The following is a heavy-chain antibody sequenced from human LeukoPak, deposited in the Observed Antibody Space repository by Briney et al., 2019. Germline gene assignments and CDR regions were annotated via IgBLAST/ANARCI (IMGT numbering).Heavy chain of an antibody. CDR1: GYSISSGYY. D-gene: IGHD6-13*01. J-gene: IGHJ5*02. CDR2: IFQRGYS. V-gene: IGHV4-38-2*01. CDR3: AGDKEATGNGRPNWFDP. Sequence: SETLSLTCAVSGYSISSGYYWGWIRQPPGKGLQWIGSIFQRGYSYYNPSLKSRVTISVDTSKNQCSLKLSSVTAADTAVYYCAGDKEATGNGRPNWFDPWGQGTLVTVSS.